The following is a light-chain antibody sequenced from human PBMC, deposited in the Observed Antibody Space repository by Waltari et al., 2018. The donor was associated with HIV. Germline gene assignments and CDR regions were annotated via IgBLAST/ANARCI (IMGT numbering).Light chain of an antibody. V-gene: IGLV2-11*01. J-gene: IGLJ2*01. Sequence: QTGLTQPRSVSGSPGQSVTIPCTGTRRDVGAYSYVSWYQHHPGKVPKLLIYDVSQRPPGVPDRFSGSKSGNTASLTISGLQADDEADYYCNSYAGSVTYVVFGGGTKLTVL. CDR2: DVS. CDR3: NSYAGSVTYVV. CDR1: RRDVGAYSY.